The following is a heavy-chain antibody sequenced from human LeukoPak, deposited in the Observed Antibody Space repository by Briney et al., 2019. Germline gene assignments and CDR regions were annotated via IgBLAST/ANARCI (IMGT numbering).Heavy chain of an antibody. CDR3: ASVVDYYYGMDV. CDR2: ISSDGSST. V-gene: IGHV3-74*01. D-gene: IGHD2-2*01. Sequence: PGGSLRLSCAASGFTFSGYWMHWVRQAPGKGLVWVSLISSDGSSTSYTDSVKGRFTISRDNAKNTLYLQMNSLRAEDTAVYYCASVVDYYYGMDVWGQGTTVTVSS. J-gene: IGHJ6*02. CDR1: GFTFSGYW.